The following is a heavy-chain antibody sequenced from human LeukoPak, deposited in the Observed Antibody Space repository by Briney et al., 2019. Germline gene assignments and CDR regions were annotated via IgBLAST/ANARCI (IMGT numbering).Heavy chain of an antibody. Sequence: GASVKVSCKASGYTFTSYDINWVRQATGQGLEWMGWMNPNSGNTGYAQKFQGRVTITADESTSTAYMELSSLRSEDTAVYYCARVRATVTTGYYFDYWGQGTLVTVSS. CDR2: MNPNSGNT. J-gene: IGHJ4*02. V-gene: IGHV1-8*01. CDR3: ARVRATVTTGYYFDY. CDR1: GYTFTSYD. D-gene: IGHD4-17*01.